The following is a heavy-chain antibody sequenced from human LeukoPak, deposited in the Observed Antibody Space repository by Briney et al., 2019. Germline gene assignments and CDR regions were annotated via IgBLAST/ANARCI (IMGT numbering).Heavy chain of an antibody. CDR2: INPNSGDT. CDR1: GYTFTGYY. Sequence: ASVKVSCMASGYTFTGYYMHWVRQAPGQGLEWMGWINPNSGDTNYAQKFQGRVTMTRDTSISTAYMELSRLRSDDTAVYYCARTTTVLSAFDIWGQGTMVTVSS. J-gene: IGHJ3*02. D-gene: IGHD4-17*01. CDR3: ARTTTVLSAFDI. V-gene: IGHV1-2*02.